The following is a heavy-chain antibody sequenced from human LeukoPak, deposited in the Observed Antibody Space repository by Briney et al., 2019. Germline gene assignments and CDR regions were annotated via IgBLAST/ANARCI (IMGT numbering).Heavy chain of an antibody. D-gene: IGHD5-12*01. CDR1: GGSISSTNYY. CDR3: ARTTEGYAGGPGYSYYYYMDV. V-gene: IGHV4-61*10. CDR2: IYWSGDT. J-gene: IGHJ6*03. Sequence: SETLSLTCTVFGGSISSTNYYWSWIRQPAGKGLEWIGYIYWSGDTNYNPSLQSRVTVSVDTSKNQFSLKLRSVTAADTAVYYCARTTEGYAGGPGYSYYYYMDVWGKGTTVTISS.